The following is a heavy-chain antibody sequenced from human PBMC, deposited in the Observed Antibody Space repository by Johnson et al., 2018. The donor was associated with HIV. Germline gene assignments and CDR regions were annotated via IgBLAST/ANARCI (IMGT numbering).Heavy chain of an antibody. CDR1: GFTFSSYD. Sequence: VPLVESGGGLVQPGGSLRLSCAASGFTFSSYDMHWVRQATGKGLEWVSAIGTAGDTYYPGSVKGRFTISRENAKNSLYLQMNSLRAGDTAVYYCARVGYHDAFDIWGQGTMVTVSS. CDR3: ARVGYHDAFDI. D-gene: IGHD3-16*02. J-gene: IGHJ3*02. CDR2: IGTAGDT. V-gene: IGHV3-13*01.